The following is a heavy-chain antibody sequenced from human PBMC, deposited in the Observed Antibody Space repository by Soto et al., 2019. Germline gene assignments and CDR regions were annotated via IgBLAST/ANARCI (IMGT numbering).Heavy chain of an antibody. CDR2: ISPKSGGT. D-gene: IGHD3-9*01. V-gene: IGHV1-2*02. CDR3: ARPPGYVSDWYYFDL. CDR1: GYTFTGYY. J-gene: IGHJ4*02. Sequence: GASVKVSCKASGYTFTGYYMHWVRQAPGQGFEWMGRISPKSGGTNYAQKFQGRVTMTWDTSLNTAYMELSSLMFEGTAVYYCARPPGYVSDWYYFDLWGQGTLVTVSS.